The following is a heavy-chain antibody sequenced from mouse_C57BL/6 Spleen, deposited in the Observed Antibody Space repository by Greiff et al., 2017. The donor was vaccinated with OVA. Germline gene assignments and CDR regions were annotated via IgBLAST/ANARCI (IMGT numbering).Heavy chain of an antibody. V-gene: IGHV1-76*01. CDR3: ARSGYYGSSPYAMDY. CDR1: GYTFTDYY. D-gene: IGHD1-1*01. Sequence: VKVVESGAELVRPGASVKLSCKASGYTFTDYYINWVKQRPGQGLEWIARIYPGGGNTYYNEKFKGKATLTAEKSSSTAYMQLSSLTSEDSAVYFCARSGYYGSSPYAMDYWGQGTSVTVSS. CDR2: IYPGGGNT. J-gene: IGHJ4*01.